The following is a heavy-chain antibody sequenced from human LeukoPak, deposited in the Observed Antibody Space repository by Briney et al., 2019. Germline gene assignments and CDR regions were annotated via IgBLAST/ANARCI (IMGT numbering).Heavy chain of an antibody. CDR1: GFIFSDYS. V-gene: IGHV3-21*06. J-gene: IGHJ3*01. Sequence: GGSLRLSCVASGFIFSDYSMDWVRQAPGKGLEWVSSISSSSAYIFYSDSVKGRFTISRDNAQSSLYLQMNSLRAGDTAVYYCARQAVARPFDLWGQGTMVAVSS. CDR2: ISSSSAYI. CDR3: ARQAVARPFDL.